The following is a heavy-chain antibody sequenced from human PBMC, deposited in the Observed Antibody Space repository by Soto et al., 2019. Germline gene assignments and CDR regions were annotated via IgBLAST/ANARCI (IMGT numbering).Heavy chain of an antibody. CDR2: ISGSGGST. J-gene: IGHJ4*02. V-gene: IGHV3-23*01. CDR3: AKSAPPPRYYDFWSGYGSGDYFDY. CDR1: GFTFSSYA. D-gene: IGHD3-3*01. Sequence: GGSLRLSCAASGFTFSSYAMSWVRQAPGKGLEWVSAISGSGGSTYYADSVKGRFTISRDNSKNTLYLQMNSLRAGDTAVYYCAKSAPPPRYYDFWSGYGSGDYFDYWGQGTLVTVSS.